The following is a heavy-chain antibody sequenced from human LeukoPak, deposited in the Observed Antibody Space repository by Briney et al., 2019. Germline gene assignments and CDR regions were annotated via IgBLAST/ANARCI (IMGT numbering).Heavy chain of an antibody. V-gene: IGHV4-59*01. Sequence: SETLSLTCTVSGGSISSYYWSWIRQPPGKGLEWIGYIYYSGSTNYNPSLKSRVTISVDTSKNQFSLKLSSVTAADTAVYYCARSPRGYSYGSDYWGQGTLVTVSS. J-gene: IGHJ4*02. CDR2: IYYSGST. D-gene: IGHD5-18*01. CDR3: ARSPRGYSYGSDY. CDR1: GGSISSYY.